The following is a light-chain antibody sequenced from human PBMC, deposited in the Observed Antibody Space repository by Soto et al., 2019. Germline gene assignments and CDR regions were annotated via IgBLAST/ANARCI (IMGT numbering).Light chain of an antibody. J-gene: IGKJ1*01. CDR1: QSLLHSNGYNY. V-gene: IGKV2-28*01. Sequence: DTVMTLAPLSLPVTPGEPASISCRSRQSLLHSNGYNYLDWYLQKPVQSPQILISLGSNQASEVPYSVRGSASGPDYTLKISRVDAEDVGDNYCMQALQTPPTCSQGTTGE. CDR3: MQALQTPPT. CDR2: LGS.